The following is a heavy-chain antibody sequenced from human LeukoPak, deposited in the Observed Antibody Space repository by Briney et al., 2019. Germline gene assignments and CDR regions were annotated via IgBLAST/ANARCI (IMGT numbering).Heavy chain of an antibody. J-gene: IGHJ4*02. CDR1: GFTFSSYW. CDR3: ARGWLGAAGAFDY. Sequence: PGGSLRLSCAASGFTFSSYWMHWVRHAPGKGLVWVSRINSDGSSTSYADFVKGRFTISRENAKNSLYLQMNSLRAGDTAVYYCARGWLGAAGAFDYWGQGTLVTVSS. V-gene: IGHV3-74*01. CDR2: INSDGSST. D-gene: IGHD6-13*01.